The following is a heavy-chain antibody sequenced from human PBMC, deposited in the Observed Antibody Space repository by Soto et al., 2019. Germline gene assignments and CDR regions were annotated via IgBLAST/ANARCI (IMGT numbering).Heavy chain of an antibody. V-gene: IGHV4-59*01. J-gene: IGHJ4*02. CDR1: RGSISSYY. CDR2: IYYSGST. D-gene: IGHD6-13*01. CDR3: AREVAAAAIDY. Sequence: QVQLQESGPGLVKPSETLSLTCTVSRGSISSYYWSWIRQPPGKGLEWIAYIYYSGSTNYSPSLKSRVTISVDTSKNRFSLKLSSVTAADTAVYYCAREVAAAAIDYWGQGSLVTVSS.